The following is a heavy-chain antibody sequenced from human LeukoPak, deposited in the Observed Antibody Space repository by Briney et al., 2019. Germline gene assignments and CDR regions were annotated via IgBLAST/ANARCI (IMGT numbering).Heavy chain of an antibody. CDR2: IYYSGST. Sequence: PSETLSLTCTVSGGSISSYYWSWIRQPPGKGLEWIGYIYYSGSTNYNPSLKSRVTISVDTSKNQFSLKLSSVTAADTAVYYCARASSSVLSDAFDFWGQGTMVTVSS. CDR3: ARASSSVLSDAFDF. D-gene: IGHD6-19*01. V-gene: IGHV4-59*01. J-gene: IGHJ3*01. CDR1: GGSISSYY.